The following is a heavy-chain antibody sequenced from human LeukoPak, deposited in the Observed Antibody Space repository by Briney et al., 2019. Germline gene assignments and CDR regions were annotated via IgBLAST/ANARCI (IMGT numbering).Heavy chain of an antibody. J-gene: IGHJ6*02. D-gene: IGHD6-13*01. CDR1: GGTFSSYA. CDR2: IIPILGIA. CDR3: ARDQEATTFQYSSSWYSLSDHYYGMDV. Sequence: ASVKVSCKASGGTFSSYAISWVRQAPGQGLGWMGRIIPILGIANYAQKFQGRVTITADKSTSTAYMELSSLRSEDTAVYYCARDQEATTFQYSSSWYSLSDHYYGMDVWGQGTTVTVSS. V-gene: IGHV1-69*04.